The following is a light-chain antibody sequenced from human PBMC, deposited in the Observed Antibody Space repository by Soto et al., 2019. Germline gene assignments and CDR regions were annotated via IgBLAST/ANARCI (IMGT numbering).Light chain of an antibody. J-gene: IGLJ3*02. Sequence: QSVLTQSPSASASPGASVKLTCTLSSGHSSYAIAGHQHQPEKGPRYLMKLNSDGSHSTGDGIPDRFSGSSSGAERYLTISSLQSEDEADYYCQTWSTYIQVFGGGTKLTVL. CDR2: LNSDGSH. V-gene: IGLV4-69*01. CDR1: SGHSSYA. CDR3: QTWSTYIQV.